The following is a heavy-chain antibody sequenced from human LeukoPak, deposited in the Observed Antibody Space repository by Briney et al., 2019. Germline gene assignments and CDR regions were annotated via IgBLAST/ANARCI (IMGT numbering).Heavy chain of an antibody. CDR2: INAGNGNT. J-gene: IGHJ4*02. Sequence: GASVKVSCKASGYTFTSYAMHWVRQDPGQRLEWMGWINAGNGNTKYSQKFQGRVTITRDTSASTAYMELSSLRSEDTAVYYCARDGYSSNPFDYWGQGTLVTVSS. V-gene: IGHV1-3*01. CDR3: ARDGYSSNPFDY. D-gene: IGHD6-13*01. CDR1: GYTFTSYA.